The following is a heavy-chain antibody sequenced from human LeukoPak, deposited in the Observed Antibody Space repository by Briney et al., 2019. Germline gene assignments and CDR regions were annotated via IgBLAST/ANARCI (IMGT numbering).Heavy chain of an antibody. D-gene: IGHD1-1*01. CDR3: AGPAGWLERIFDY. CDR1: GVTFSSYS. Sequence: GGSLRLSCAASGVTFSSYSMNWVRQAPGKGLEWVSSISSSSSYIYYADSVKGRFTISRDNAKNSLYLQMNSLRAEDTGVYYCAGPAGWLERIFDYWGQGTLVTVSS. V-gene: IGHV3-21*01. CDR2: ISSSSSYI. J-gene: IGHJ4*02.